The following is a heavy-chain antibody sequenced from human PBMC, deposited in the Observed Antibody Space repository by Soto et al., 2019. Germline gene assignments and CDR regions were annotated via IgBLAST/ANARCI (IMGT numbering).Heavy chain of an antibody. J-gene: IGHJ3*02. CDR2: IDSSSSMI. CDR3: ARGRSDLAFDI. Sequence: EVQLVESGGGLVQPGGSPRLSCAASGFTFSSYSMNWVRQAPGKGLEWVSYIDSSSSMIYYADSVKGRFTISRDNAKKSLYLQMNSLRAEDTALYYCARGRSDLAFDIWGQGTMVTVSS. D-gene: IGHD1-26*01. V-gene: IGHV3-48*01. CDR1: GFTFSSYS.